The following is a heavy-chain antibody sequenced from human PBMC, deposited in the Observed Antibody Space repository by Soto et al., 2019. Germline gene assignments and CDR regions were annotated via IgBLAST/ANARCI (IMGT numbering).Heavy chain of an antibody. CDR3: AREPTGRSCSDTSCYSVYYGMAV. Sequence: QVQLVQSGAELKKPGSSVKVSCKASGGTFSTDAVNWVRQAPGQGLEWMGGIIPIYDTPNYAQKFQGRVTITADESTSTVYIELSSLRSEDTAVYYCAREPTGRSCSDTSCYSVYYGMAVWGQGTTVTVSS. V-gene: IGHV1-69*01. D-gene: IGHD2-2*02. CDR1: GGTFSTDA. CDR2: IIPIYDTP. J-gene: IGHJ6*01.